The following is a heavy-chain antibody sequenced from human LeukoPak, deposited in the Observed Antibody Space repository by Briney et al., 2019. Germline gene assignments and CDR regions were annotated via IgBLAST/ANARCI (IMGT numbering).Heavy chain of an antibody. CDR2: IKQDGSEK. J-gene: IGHJ6*02. V-gene: IGHV3-7*03. CDR1: GFSFSDYW. CDR3: ARDGSGSGNDNYYYGMDV. D-gene: IGHD3-10*01. Sequence: GRSLRLSCAASGFSFSDYWMSWVRQAPGKGLEWVANIKQDGSEKNYVDSVKGRFTISRDNAKNSLSLQMNSLRVEDTAVYFCARDGSGSGNDNYYYGMDVWGQGTTVTVSS.